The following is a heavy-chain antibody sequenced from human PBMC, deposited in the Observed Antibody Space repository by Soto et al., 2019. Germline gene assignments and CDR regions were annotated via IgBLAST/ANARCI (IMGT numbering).Heavy chain of an antibody. CDR2: ISSSSSYI. D-gene: IGHD7-27*01. CDR3: ARGSLNWGSRPGTFDAFDI. J-gene: IGHJ3*02. V-gene: IGHV3-21*01. Sequence: GGSLRLSCAASGFTFSSYSMNWVRQAPGKGLEWVSSISSSSSYIYYADSEKGRFTISRDNAKNSLYLQMNSLRAEDTAVYYCARGSLNWGSRPGTFDAFDIWGQGTMVTVSS. CDR1: GFTFSSYS.